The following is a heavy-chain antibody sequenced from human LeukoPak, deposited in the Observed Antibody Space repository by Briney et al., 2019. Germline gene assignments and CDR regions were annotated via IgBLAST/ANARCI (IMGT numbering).Heavy chain of an antibody. Sequence: GGSLRLSCAASGFTFSSYSMNWVRQAPGKGLEWVSSISSSSYIYYADSVKGRFTISRDNAKNSLYLQMNSLRAEDTAVYYCARDFCSGGSCYLDYWGQGTLVTVSS. CDR2: ISSSSYI. J-gene: IGHJ4*02. V-gene: IGHV3-21*01. CDR1: GFTFSSYS. CDR3: ARDFCSGGSCYLDY. D-gene: IGHD2-15*01.